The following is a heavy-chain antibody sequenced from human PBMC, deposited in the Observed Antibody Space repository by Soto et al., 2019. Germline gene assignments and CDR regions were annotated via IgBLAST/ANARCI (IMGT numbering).Heavy chain of an antibody. V-gene: IGHV3-30*18. J-gene: IGHJ6*02. CDR1: GFTFSSYG. D-gene: IGHD3-3*01. CDR3: AKDQVGYGFFGPYYYYYYGMDV. Sequence: GGSLRLSCAASGFTFSSYGMHWVRQAPGKGLEWVAVISYDGSNKYYADSVKGRFTISRDNSKNTLYLQMNSLRAEDTAVYYCAKDQVGYGFFGPYYYYYYGMDVWGQGTTVTVSS. CDR2: ISYDGSNK.